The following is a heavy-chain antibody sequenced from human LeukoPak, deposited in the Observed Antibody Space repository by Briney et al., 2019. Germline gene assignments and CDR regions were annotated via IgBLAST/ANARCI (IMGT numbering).Heavy chain of an antibody. Sequence: GGSLRLSCAASGFTFSSYWMSWVRQAPGKGLEWVANIKQDGSEKYYVDSVKGRFTISRDNAKNSLYLQMNSLRAEDTAVYYCARVGRFSGSYFDYWGQGTLVTVSS. CDR3: ARVGRFSGSYFDY. CDR1: GFTFSSYW. CDR2: IKQDGSEK. V-gene: IGHV3-7*01. D-gene: IGHD1-26*01. J-gene: IGHJ4*02.